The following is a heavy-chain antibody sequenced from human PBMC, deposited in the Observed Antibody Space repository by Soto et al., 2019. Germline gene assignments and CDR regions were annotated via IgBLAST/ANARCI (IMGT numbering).Heavy chain of an antibody. CDR3: ARGAGSDFFSLDY. Sequence: QVQLVQSGAEAKKPGASVKVSCKASGYTFTSYGISWVRQAPGQGLERLGWISAYNGKTNYAQKLQGRGTMNPDPSTSKAYMELRSLRSDDTAVYYCARGAGSDFFSLDYWGQGTLVTVAS. CDR2: ISAYNGKT. J-gene: IGHJ4*02. D-gene: IGHD3-3*01. V-gene: IGHV1-18*01. CDR1: GYTFTSYG.